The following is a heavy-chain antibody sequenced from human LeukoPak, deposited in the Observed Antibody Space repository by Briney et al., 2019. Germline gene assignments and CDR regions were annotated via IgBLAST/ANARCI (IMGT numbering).Heavy chain of an antibody. V-gene: IGHV1-18*01. D-gene: IGHD2-2*01. CDR1: GYTFTSYG. J-gene: IGHJ5*02. CDR3: ARDLGDIVVVPAAYSFDP. Sequence: ASVKVSCKASGYTFTSYGISWVRQAPGQGLEWMGWISAYNGNTNYAQKLQGRVTMTTDTSTSTAYMELRSLRSDDTAVYYCARDLGDIVVVPAAYSFDPWGQGTLVTVSS. CDR2: ISAYNGNT.